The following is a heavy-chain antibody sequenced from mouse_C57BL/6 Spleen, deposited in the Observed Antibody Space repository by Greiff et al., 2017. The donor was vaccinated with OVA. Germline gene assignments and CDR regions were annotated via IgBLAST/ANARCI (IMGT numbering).Heavy chain of an antibody. D-gene: IGHD1-1*01. V-gene: IGHV1-64*01. Sequence: QVQLQQPGAELVKPGASVKLSCKASGYTFTSYWMHWVKRRPGQGLEWIGMIHPNSGSTNYNEKFKSKATLTVDKSSSTAYMQLSSLTSEDSAVYYCARYYYGSSGDFDYWGQGTTLTVSS. CDR3: ARYYYGSSGDFDY. J-gene: IGHJ2*01. CDR2: IHPNSGST. CDR1: GYTFTSYW.